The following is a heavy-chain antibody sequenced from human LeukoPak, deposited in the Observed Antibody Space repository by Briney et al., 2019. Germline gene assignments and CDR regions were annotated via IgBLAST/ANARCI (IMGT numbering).Heavy chain of an antibody. Sequence: GGSLRLSCAASGFTFSSYWMSWVRQAPGKGLEWVANIKQDGSEKYYVDSVKGRFTISRDNAKNSLYLQMNSLRAEDTAVYYCAKPGANRLVAEYFQHWGQGTLVTVSS. CDR2: IKQDGSEK. D-gene: IGHD6-6*01. CDR1: GFTFSSYW. J-gene: IGHJ1*01. CDR3: AKPGANRLVAEYFQH. V-gene: IGHV3-7*01.